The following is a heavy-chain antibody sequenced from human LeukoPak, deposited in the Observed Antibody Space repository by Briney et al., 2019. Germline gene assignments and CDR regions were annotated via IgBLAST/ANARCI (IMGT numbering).Heavy chain of an antibody. Sequence: SETLSLTFTVSGGSISSYYWSWIRQPAGKGLEWIGRIYTSGSTNYSPSLKSRVTMSVDTSKNQFSLKLSSVTAADTAVYYCARDRTEMGWFDPWGQGTLVTVSS. V-gene: IGHV4-4*07. CDR2: IYTSGST. CDR3: ARDRTEMGWFDP. CDR1: GGSISSYY. D-gene: IGHD5-24*01. J-gene: IGHJ5*02.